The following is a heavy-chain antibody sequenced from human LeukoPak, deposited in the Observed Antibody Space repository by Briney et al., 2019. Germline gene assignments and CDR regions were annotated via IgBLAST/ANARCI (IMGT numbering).Heavy chain of an antibody. J-gene: IGHJ4*02. D-gene: IGHD2-2*01. V-gene: IGHV1-2*06. CDR1: GYTFTGYY. CDR2: INPNSGDT. CDR3: ARDYCSSTSCLFDY. Sequence: ASVKVSCKASGYTFTGYYMHWVRQAPGQGLEWMGRINPNSGDTNFAQKFQGRVTMTRDTSISTAYMDLSRLTSDDTAVYYCARDYCSSTSCLFDYWGQGTLVTVSS.